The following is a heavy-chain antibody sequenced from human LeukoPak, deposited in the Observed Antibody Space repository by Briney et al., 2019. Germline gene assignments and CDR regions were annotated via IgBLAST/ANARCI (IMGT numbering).Heavy chain of an antibody. CDR2: IYYSGST. CDR1: GGSFSGYY. Sequence: SETLSLTCAVYGGSFSGYYWSWIRQPPGKGLEWIGYIYYSGSTNYNPSLKSRVTISVDTSKNQFSLKLSSVTAADTAVYYCARGYLWADYWGQGTLVTVSS. V-gene: IGHV4-59*01. D-gene: IGHD3-10*01. J-gene: IGHJ4*02. CDR3: ARGYLWADY.